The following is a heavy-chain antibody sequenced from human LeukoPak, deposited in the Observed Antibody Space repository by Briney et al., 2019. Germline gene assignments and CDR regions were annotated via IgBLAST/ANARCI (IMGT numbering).Heavy chain of an antibody. D-gene: IGHD5-18*01. J-gene: IGHJ4*02. Sequence: PSETLSLTCAVYGGSFSGYYWSWIRQPPGKGLEWIGEINHSGSTNYNPSLKSRATISVDTSKNQFSLKLSSVTAADTAVYYCAREVPRGYSYGWRGSYCNYFDYWGQGTLVTVSS. CDR2: INHSGST. V-gene: IGHV4-34*01. CDR1: GGSFSGYY. CDR3: AREVPRGYSYGWRGSYCNYFDY.